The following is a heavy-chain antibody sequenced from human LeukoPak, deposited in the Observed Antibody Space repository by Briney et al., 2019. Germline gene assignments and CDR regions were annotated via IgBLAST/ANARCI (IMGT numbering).Heavy chain of an antibody. CDR2: TRNKANRYST. J-gene: IGHJ6*03. CDR1: GFTFSDHY. Sequence: GGSLRLSCAASGFTFSDHYMDWVRQAPGKGVEGVGRTRNKANRYSTEYAASEKGRFTISKDESKNSLYLQMNRLKTEDTAVYYCAREARVLYYMDVWGKGTTVTVSS. D-gene: IGHD2-8*01. V-gene: IGHV3-72*01. CDR3: AREARVLYYMDV.